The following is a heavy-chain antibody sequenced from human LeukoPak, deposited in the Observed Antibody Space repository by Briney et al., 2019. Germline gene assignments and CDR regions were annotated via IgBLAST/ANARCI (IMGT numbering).Heavy chain of an antibody. V-gene: IGHV3-23*01. CDR2: IGRSGDTT. Sequence: GGSLRLSCAASGFTFDSYAMSWVRQAPGKGLEWVSTIGRSGDTTYYADSVKGRSTISRDNSKYTLYLQMNSLRAEDTAIYYCANPKNEYSDRYNYFDPWGQGTLVSVSS. D-gene: IGHD4-17*01. CDR3: ANPKNEYSDRYNYFDP. J-gene: IGHJ5*02. CDR1: GFTFDSYA.